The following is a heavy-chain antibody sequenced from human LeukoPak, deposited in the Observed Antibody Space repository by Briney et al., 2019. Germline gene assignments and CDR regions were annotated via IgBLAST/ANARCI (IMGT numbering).Heavy chain of an antibody. D-gene: IGHD4-17*01. CDR1: GFTFSSYA. V-gene: IGHV3-23*01. CDR2: ISGSGGST. J-gene: IGHJ4*02. CDR3: AKDEYYVSTVTTFDY. Sequence: PGGSLRLSCAASGFTFSSYAMSWVRQAPGKGLEWVSAISGSGGSTYYADSVKGRFTISRDNSKNTLYLQMNSLRAEDTAVYYCAKDEYYVSTVTTFDYWGQGTLVTVSS.